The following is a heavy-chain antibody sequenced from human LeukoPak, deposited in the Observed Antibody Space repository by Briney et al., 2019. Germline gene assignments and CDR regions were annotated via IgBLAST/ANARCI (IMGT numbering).Heavy chain of an antibody. Sequence: SETLSLTCAVYGGSFSGYYWSWIRQPPGKGLERIGEINHSGSTNYNPSLKSRVTISVDTSKNQFSLKLSSVTAADTAVYYCARHGTCSGGSCYHYYYYGMDVWGQGTTVTVSS. CDR3: ARHGTCSGGSCYHYYYYGMDV. CDR1: GGSFSGYY. D-gene: IGHD2-15*01. J-gene: IGHJ6*02. V-gene: IGHV4-34*01. CDR2: INHSGST.